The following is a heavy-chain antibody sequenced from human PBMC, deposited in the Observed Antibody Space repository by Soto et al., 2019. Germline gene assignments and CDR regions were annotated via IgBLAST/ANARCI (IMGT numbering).Heavy chain of an antibody. J-gene: IGHJ6*02. Sequence: PSETLSLSCAVYGGSFSGYYWSWIRQPPGKGLEWIGEINHSGSTNYNPSLKSRVTISVDTSKNQFSLKLSSVTAADTAVYYCARAGTPKPPEPGVVVQAASPVRPHCMDVWGQGTTVTVSS. D-gene: IGHD2-2*01. CDR2: INHSGST. V-gene: IGHV4-34*01. CDR3: ARAGTPKPPEPGVVVQAASPVRPHCMDV. CDR1: GGSFSGYY.